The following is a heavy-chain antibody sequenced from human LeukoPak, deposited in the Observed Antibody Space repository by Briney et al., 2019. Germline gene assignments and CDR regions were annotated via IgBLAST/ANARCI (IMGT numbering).Heavy chain of an antibody. CDR3: TKRGVVIRVSLVGSHKEAYYYDP. CDR1: GITLSNYA. CDR2: ISDSGGRT. V-gene: IGHV3-23*01. J-gene: IGHJ5*02. Sequence: GGSLRLSCAASGITLSNYAMSWVRQAPGKGLEWVAGISDSGGRTNYADSVKGRFTISRDNPKNTLYLQMNSLRAEDTAVYYCTKRGVVIRVSLVGSHKEAYYYDPWARGALVSVSS. D-gene: IGHD1-26*01.